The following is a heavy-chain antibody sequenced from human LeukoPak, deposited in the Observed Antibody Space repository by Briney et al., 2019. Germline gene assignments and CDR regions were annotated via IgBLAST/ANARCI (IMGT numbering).Heavy chain of an antibody. V-gene: IGHV3-9*01. J-gene: IGHJ4*02. CDR1: GFTFDDYA. D-gene: IGHD3-22*01. CDR3: AKAGYYYDSSGYFRWYYFDY. CDR2: ISWNSGSI. Sequence: GRSLRLPCAASGFTFDDYAMHWVRQAPGKGLEWVSGISWNSGSIGYADSVKGRFTISRDNAKNSLYLQMNSLRAEDTALYYCAKAGYYYDSSGYFRWYYFDYWGQGTLVTVSS.